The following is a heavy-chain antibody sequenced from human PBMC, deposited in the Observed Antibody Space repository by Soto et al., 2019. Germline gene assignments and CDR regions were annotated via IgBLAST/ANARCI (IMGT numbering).Heavy chain of an antibody. V-gene: IGHV4-4*02. CDR3: XRSPRRVGGKWYFAY. Sequence: QVQLQESGPGLVKPSGTLSLTCAVSGDSFSSANWWTWVRQPPGKGLEWIGDILHTGSSNLSPSLQSRVTISVXXXXXXXXXXXXXXXXXXXXXXXXXRSPRRVGGKWYFAYWGQGARVTVSA. CDR2: ILHTGSS. D-gene: IGHD1-26*01. CDR1: GDSFSSANW. J-gene: IGHJ4*02.